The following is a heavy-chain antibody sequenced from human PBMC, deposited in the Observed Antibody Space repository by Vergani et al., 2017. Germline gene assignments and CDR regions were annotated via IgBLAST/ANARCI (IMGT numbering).Heavy chain of an antibody. CDR3: ATAGYGGNPIFRYFDL. CDR1: GYTLTELS. Sequence: QVQLVQSGAEVKKPGASVKVSCKVSGYTLTELSMHWVRPAPGKGLEWMGGFDPEDGETIYAQKFQGRVTMTEDTSTDTAYMELSSLRSEDTAVYYCATAGYGGNPIFRYFDLWGRGTLVTVSS. V-gene: IGHV1-24*01. D-gene: IGHD4-23*01. J-gene: IGHJ2*01. CDR2: FDPEDGET.